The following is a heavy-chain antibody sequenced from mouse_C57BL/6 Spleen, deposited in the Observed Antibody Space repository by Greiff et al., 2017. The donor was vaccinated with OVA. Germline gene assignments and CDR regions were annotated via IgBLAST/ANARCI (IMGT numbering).Heavy chain of an antibody. CDR1: GFSLTSYG. CDR3: ARNGGNYERDAMDY. V-gene: IGHV2-2*01. D-gene: IGHD2-1*01. CDR2: IWSGGST. Sequence: VQLQESGPGLVQPSQSLSITCTVSGFSLTSYGVHWVRQSPGKGLEWLGVIWSGGSTDYNAAFISRLSISKDNSKSQVFFKMNSLQADDTAIYYCARNGGNYERDAMDYWGQGTSVTVSS. J-gene: IGHJ4*01.